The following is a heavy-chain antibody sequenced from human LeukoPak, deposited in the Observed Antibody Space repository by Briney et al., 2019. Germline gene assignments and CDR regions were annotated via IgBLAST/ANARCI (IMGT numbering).Heavy chain of an antibody. J-gene: IGHJ6*03. CDR3: AKKVGGSYPYYYYYYMDV. Sequence: GGSLTLSCTASGFTFSSYAMSWVRQAPGKGLEWVSAISGSGGSTYYADSMKGRFTISRDNSKNTLYLQMNSLRPEDTAIYYCAKKVGGSYPYYYYYYMDVWGKGTTVTVSS. V-gene: IGHV3-23*01. CDR1: GFTFSSYA. D-gene: IGHD1-26*01. CDR2: ISGSGGST.